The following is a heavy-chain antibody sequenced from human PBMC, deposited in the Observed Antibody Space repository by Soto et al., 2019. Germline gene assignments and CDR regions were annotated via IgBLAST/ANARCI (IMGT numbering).Heavy chain of an antibody. V-gene: IGHV4-31*03. D-gene: IGHD3-10*01. CDR3: ARKRGSGSYYNVGSDYYYGMDV. CDR1: GGSISSGGYY. Sequence: SETLSLTCTVSGGSISSGGYYWSWIRQHPGKGLEWIGYIYYSGSTYYNPSLKSRVTISVDTSKNQFSLKLSSVTAADTAVHYCARKRGSGSYYNVGSDYYYGMDVWGQGTTVTVSS. J-gene: IGHJ6*02. CDR2: IYYSGST.